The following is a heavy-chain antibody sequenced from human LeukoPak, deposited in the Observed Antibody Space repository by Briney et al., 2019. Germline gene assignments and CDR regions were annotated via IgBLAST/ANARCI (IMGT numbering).Heavy chain of an antibody. D-gene: IGHD2-15*01. Sequence: GGSLRLSCAASGFTFDDYAMHWVRQPPGKGLEWVSGVIGSGYTTYYADSVKGRFTISRDSSKNTLFLQMNRLRPEDAAVYYCAKAPVTTCRGAFCYPFDYWGLGTLVTVSS. V-gene: IGHV3-23*01. CDR2: VIGSGYTT. J-gene: IGHJ4*02. CDR1: GFTFDDYA. CDR3: AKAPVTTCRGAFCYPFDY.